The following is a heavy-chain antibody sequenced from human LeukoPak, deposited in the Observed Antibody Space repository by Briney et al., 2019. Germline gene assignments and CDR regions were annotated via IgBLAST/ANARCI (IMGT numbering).Heavy chain of an antibody. CDR2: ISAYNGNT. D-gene: IGHD2-8*01. CDR3: ARIRHCTNAVCQTPWGDAFDI. Sequence: GASVKVSCKASGYTFTSYGISWVRQAPGQGLEWMGWISAYNGNTNYAQKFQGRVTMTRDTSITTAYMELSRLTSDDTAVYYCARIRHCTNAVCQTPWGDAFDIWGQGTMVTVSS. CDR1: GYTFTSYG. J-gene: IGHJ3*02. V-gene: IGHV1-18*01.